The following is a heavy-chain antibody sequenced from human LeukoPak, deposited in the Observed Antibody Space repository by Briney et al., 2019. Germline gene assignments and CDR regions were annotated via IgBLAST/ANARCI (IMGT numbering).Heavy chain of an antibody. Sequence: SETLSLTCTVSGGSISSGDYYWSWIRQPPGKGQEWIGYIYYSGSTYYNPSLKSRVTISVDTSKNQFSLKLSSVTAADTAVYYCARRTPSWAFDIWGQGTMVTVSS. CDR1: GGSISSGDYY. CDR3: ARRTPSWAFDI. CDR2: IYYSGST. J-gene: IGHJ3*02. V-gene: IGHV4-30-4*08.